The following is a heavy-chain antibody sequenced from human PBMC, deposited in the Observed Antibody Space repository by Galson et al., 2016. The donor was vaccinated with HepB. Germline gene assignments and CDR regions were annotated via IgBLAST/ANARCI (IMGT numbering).Heavy chain of an antibody. J-gene: IGHJ3*02. Sequence: SLRLSCAASGFTFSRYSMNWVRQAPGKGLEWVSHIRSRRSPIYYADSVRGRFTISRDNTKNSLYLQMNSLRDEDTALYYCARDGSSQFSSNWYVAFDIWGQGTVVTVSS. CDR3: ARDGSSQFSSNWYVAFDI. D-gene: IGHD6-13*01. CDR2: IRSRRSPI. CDR1: GFTFSRYS. V-gene: IGHV3-48*02.